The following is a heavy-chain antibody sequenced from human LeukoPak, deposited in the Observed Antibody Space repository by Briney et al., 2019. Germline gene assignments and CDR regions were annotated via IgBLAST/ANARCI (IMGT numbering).Heavy chain of an antibody. J-gene: IGHJ3*02. Sequence: GGSLRLSCVASGFTFNSYWMNWVRQTPGKGLEWVANIKQDGSEKYYVDSVKGRFTISRDNAKNSLYLQMNSLRAEDTAIYYCAKPITISGATDAFDIWGQGTMVTVSS. CDR2: IKQDGSEK. CDR1: GFTFNSYW. CDR3: AKPITISGATDAFDI. V-gene: IGHV3-7*01. D-gene: IGHD3-3*01.